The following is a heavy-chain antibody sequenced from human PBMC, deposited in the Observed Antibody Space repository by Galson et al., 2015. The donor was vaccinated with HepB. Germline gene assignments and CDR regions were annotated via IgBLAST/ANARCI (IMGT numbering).Heavy chain of an antibody. V-gene: IGHV1-46*03. CDR2: INPSGGST. D-gene: IGHD1-26*01. CDR1: GYTFTSYA. Sequence: SVKVSCKASGYTFTSYAMHWVRQAPGQGLEWMGIINPSGGSTSYAQKFQGRVTMTRDTSTSTVYMELSSLRSEDTAVYYCASEWEPRGLFDYWGQGTLVTVSS. J-gene: IGHJ4*02. CDR3: ASEWEPRGLFDY.